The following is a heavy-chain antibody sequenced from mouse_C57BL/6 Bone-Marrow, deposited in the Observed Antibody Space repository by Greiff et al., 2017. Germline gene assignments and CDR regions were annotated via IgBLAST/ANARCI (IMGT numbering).Heavy chain of an antibody. Sequence: EVKVVESGGGLVKPGGSLKLSCAASGFTFSDYGMHWVRQAPEKGLEWVAYISSGSSTLYYADTVKGRFTISRDNAKSTLFLQLTSLRSEDTAMYYCARGPGLYFDYCGQDTTLTVSS. CDR3: ARGPGLYFDY. D-gene: IGHD3-3*01. J-gene: IGHJ2*01. V-gene: IGHV5-17*01. CDR2: ISSGSSTL. CDR1: GFTFSDYG.